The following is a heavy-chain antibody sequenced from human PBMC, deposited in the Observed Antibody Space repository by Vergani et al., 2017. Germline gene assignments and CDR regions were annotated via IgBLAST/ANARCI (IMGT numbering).Heavy chain of an antibody. CDR3: AKDRFFKQIFLGRTPFDY. J-gene: IGHJ4*02. D-gene: IGHD3-3*01. CDR2: IYYSGST. Sequence: QVQLQESGPGLVKPSETLSLTCTVSGGSISSYYWSWIRQPPGKGLEWIGYIYYSGSTNYNPSLKSRVTISVDTSKNQFSLKLSSVTAADTAVYYCAKDRFFKQIFLGRTPFDYWGQGTLVTVSS. CDR1: GGSISSYY. V-gene: IGHV4-59*01.